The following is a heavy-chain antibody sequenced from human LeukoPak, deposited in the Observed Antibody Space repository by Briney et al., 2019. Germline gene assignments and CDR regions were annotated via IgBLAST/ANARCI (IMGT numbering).Heavy chain of an antibody. CDR2: ISSSSSTI. CDR1: GFTFSSYS. J-gene: IGHJ6*03. V-gene: IGHV3-48*01. CDR3: AKGSGDGIYYYYMDV. Sequence: GGSLRLSCAASGFTFSSYSMNWVRQAPGKGLEWVSYISSSSSTIYYADSVKGRFTISRDNAKNSLYLQMNSLRPEDMALYYCAKGSGDGIYYYYMDVWGTGTMVTVSS. D-gene: IGHD7-27*01.